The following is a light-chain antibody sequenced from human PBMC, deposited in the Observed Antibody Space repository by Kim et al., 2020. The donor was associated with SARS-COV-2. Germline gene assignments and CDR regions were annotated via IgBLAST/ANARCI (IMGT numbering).Light chain of an antibody. CDR3: QQLKSYPLT. Sequence: ASVGDRVTITCRASQGISSFLAWYQQEPEKAPKLLIYGSSSLQYGVPSRFSGSGSGTVFTLTISSLQPEDFATYYCQQLKSYPLTFGQGTRLEIK. J-gene: IGKJ5*01. CDR1: QGISSF. V-gene: IGKV1-9*01. CDR2: GSS.